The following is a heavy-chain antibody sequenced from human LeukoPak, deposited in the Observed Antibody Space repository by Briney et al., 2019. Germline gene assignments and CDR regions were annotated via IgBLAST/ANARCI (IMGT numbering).Heavy chain of an antibody. CDR3: ARAPRDSSSWYQGKDWFDP. J-gene: IGHJ5*02. CDR1: GGSISSSSYY. D-gene: IGHD6-13*01. Sequence: SETLSLTCTVSGGSISSSSYYWGWIRQPPGKGLEWIGSIYYSGSTYYHPSLKSRVTISVDTSKNQFSLKLSSVTAADTAVYYCARAPRDSSSWYQGKDWFDPWGQGTLVTVSS. V-gene: IGHV4-39*01. CDR2: IYYSGST.